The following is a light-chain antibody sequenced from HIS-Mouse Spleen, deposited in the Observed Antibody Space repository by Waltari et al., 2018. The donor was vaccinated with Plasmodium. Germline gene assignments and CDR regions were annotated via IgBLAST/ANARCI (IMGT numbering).Light chain of an antibody. CDR2: WAS. V-gene: IGKV4-1*01. J-gene: IGKJ2*01. Sequence: DIVMTQSPDSLAVSLVERATFHCKSSQSVLYSSNNKNYLAWYQQKPGQPPKLLIYWASTRESGVPDRFSGSGSGTDFTLTISSLQAEDVAVYYCQQYYSTPYTFGQGTKLEIK. CDR1: QSVLYSSNNKNY. CDR3: QQYYSTPYT.